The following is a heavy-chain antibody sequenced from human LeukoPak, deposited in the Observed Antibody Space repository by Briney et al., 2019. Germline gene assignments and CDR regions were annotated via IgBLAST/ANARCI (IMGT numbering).Heavy chain of an antibody. CDR2: ISGSGGST. D-gene: IGHD3-16*01. CDR3: AKPMGDAFDI. Sequence: GGSLRLSCAASGFTFSSYAMSWVRQAPGKGLEWVSAISGSGGSTYYADSVKGRFTISRDNSKNTLCLQMNSLRAEDTTVYYCAKPMGDAFDIWGQGTMVTVSS. J-gene: IGHJ3*02. V-gene: IGHV3-23*01. CDR1: GFTFSSYA.